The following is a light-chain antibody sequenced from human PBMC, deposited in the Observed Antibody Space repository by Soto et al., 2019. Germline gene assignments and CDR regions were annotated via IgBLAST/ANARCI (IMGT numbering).Light chain of an antibody. Sequence: ETVLTQSPATLSLSPGERATLSCRTSQSITNYLAWYQQKPGQAPRLLIYAASYRSTGIPARFSGSGSGTDFTLTISSLEPEDFAVYYCQQRSNWPSTFGQGTRLEIK. CDR2: AAS. V-gene: IGKV3-11*01. J-gene: IGKJ5*01. CDR3: QQRSNWPST. CDR1: QSITNY.